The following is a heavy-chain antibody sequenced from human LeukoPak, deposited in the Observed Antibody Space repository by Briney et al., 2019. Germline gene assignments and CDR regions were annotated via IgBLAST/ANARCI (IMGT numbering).Heavy chain of an antibody. D-gene: IGHD3-10*02. Sequence: PSQTLSLTCAVSGGSISSGGYSWSWIRQHPGKGLEWIGYICYSGSTYYNPSLKSRVTISVDTSKNQFSLKLSSVTAADTAVYYCARATVMFGEFATWGQGTLVTVSS. CDR3: ARATVMFGEFAT. CDR2: ICYSGST. V-gene: IGHV4-31*11. CDR1: GGSISSGGYS. J-gene: IGHJ5*02.